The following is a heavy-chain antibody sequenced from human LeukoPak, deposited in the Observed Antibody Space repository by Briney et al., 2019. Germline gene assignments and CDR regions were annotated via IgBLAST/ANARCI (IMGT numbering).Heavy chain of an antibody. J-gene: IGHJ5*02. CDR2: INPNSGGT. CDR3: ARASRVVSSSSPWFDP. CDR1: GYTFTDYY. D-gene: IGHD6-6*01. V-gene: IGHV1-2*02. Sequence: ASVKVSCKASGYTFTDYYIHWVRQAPGQGLEWMGWINPNSGGTNYAQKFQGRVTMTRDTSISTAYMELSRLRSDDTAVYYCARASRVVSSSSPWFDPWGQGTLVTVSS.